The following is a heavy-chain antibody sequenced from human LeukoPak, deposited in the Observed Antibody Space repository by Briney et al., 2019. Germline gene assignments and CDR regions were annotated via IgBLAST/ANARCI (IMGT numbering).Heavy chain of an antibody. D-gene: IGHD6-13*01. CDR1: GYSFTSYW. CDR2: IYPADSDT. CDR3: ARLSSSWYWYFDY. J-gene: IGHJ4*02. Sequence: GESLKISCKGSGYSFTSYWIGWVRQMPGKGLEWMGIIYPADSDTRYSPSFQGQVTISADKSINTAYLQWSSLKASDTAMYYCARLSSSWYWYFDYWGQGTLVTVSS. V-gene: IGHV5-51*01.